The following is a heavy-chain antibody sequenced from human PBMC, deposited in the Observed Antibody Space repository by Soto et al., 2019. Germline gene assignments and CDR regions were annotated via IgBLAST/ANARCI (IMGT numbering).Heavy chain of an antibody. Sequence: PGGSLRLSCASSGFIFSSYAMTCVRQAPGEGLEWVSTIRGSDGRTLYADSVKGRFSISRDNSRSTLYVQMNSLRAEDTAVYYCAKYSDSSGDYYYGLDVWGQGTTVTVSS. CDR1: GFIFSSYA. D-gene: IGHD6-6*01. CDR2: IRGSDGRT. CDR3: AKYSDSSGDYYYGLDV. V-gene: IGHV3-23*01. J-gene: IGHJ6*02.